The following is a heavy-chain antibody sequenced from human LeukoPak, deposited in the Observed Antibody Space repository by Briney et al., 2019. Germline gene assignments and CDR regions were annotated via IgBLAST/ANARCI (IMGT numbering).Heavy chain of an antibody. V-gene: IGHV4-30-4*01. J-gene: IGHJ4*02. D-gene: IGHD6-13*01. CDR3: ARGYRGRSSSWYVN. CDR1: GGSISSGDYY. Sequence: SQTLSLTCTVSGGSISSGDYYWSWIRQPPGKGLEWIGYIYHSGSTNYNPSLKSRGTISADTSKKQFSLKLSSVTAADTAVYYCARGYRGRSSSWYVNWGQGTLVTVSS. CDR2: IYHSGST.